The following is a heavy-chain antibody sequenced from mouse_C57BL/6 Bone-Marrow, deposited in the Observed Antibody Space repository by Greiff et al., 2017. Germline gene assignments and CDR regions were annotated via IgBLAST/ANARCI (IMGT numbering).Heavy chain of an antibody. CDR3: ARQTALYYFDY. Sequence: EVQGVESGPGLAKPSQTLSLTCSVTGYSITSDYWNWIRKFPGNKLEYMGYISYSGSTYYNPSPKSRISITRDTSKNQNSLQLNSVTTEDTATYYCARQTALYYFDYWGQGTTLTVSS. D-gene: IGHD3-2*01. V-gene: IGHV3-8*01. CDR2: ISYSGST. J-gene: IGHJ2*01. CDR1: GYSITSDY.